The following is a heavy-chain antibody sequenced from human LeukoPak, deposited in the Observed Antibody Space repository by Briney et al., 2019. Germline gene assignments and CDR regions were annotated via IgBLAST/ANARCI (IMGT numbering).Heavy chain of an antibody. J-gene: IGHJ4*02. CDR3: AAAERRGVGSVSYHAIEY. V-gene: IGHV4-4*07. D-gene: IGHD3-10*01. CDR1: GDSIVTDY. Sequence: SEALSLTCTVSGDSIVTDYWSWIRQPAGKGLEWIGRIYTSGSTNYNPSLKSRVTVSVDMSKNQFSLKLSSVTAADTAVYYCAAAERRGVGSVSYHAIEYWGQGTLVTVSS. CDR2: IYTSGST.